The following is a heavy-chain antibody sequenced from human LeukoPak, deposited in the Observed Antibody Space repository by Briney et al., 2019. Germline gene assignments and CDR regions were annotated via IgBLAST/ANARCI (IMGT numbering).Heavy chain of an antibody. J-gene: IGHJ6*02. V-gene: IGHV3-53*05. CDR3: ARAAMVTLHRPTNRYGMDV. CDR1: GFTVSSNY. D-gene: IGHD5-18*01. Sequence: PGGSLRLSCAASGFTVSSNYMSWVRQAPGKGLEWVSVIYSGGSTYYADSVKGRFTISRDNSKNTLYLQMNSLRSDDTAVYYCARAAMVTLHRPTNRYGMDVWGQGTTVTVSS. CDR2: IYSGGST.